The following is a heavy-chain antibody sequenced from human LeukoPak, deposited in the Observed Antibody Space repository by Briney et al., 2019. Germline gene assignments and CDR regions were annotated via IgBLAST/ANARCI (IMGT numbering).Heavy chain of an antibody. D-gene: IGHD1-26*01. V-gene: IGHV1-2*02. CDR1: GYTFTGYY. Sequence: ASVKVSCKASGYTFTGYYMHWVRQAPGQGLEWMGWINPNSGGTNYAQKFQGRVTMTRDTSISTAYMEPSRLRSDDTAVYYCARGGSYGPYYFDYWGQGALVTVS. CDR3: ARGGSYGPYYFDY. CDR2: INPNSGGT. J-gene: IGHJ4*02.